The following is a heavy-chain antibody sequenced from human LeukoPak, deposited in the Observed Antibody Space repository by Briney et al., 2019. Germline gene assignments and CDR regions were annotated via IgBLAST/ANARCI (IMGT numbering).Heavy chain of an antibody. D-gene: IGHD3-10*01. CDR3: ARGSHSTYYYGSGALFFFDY. Sequence: PSETLSLTCAVYGGSFSGYYWSWIRQPPGKGLEWIGEINHSGSTNYNPSLKSRVTISVDTSKNQFSLKLSSVTAADTAVYYCARGSHSTYYYGSGALFFFDYWGQGTLVTVSS. J-gene: IGHJ4*02. CDR1: GGSFSGYY. V-gene: IGHV4-34*01. CDR2: INHSGST.